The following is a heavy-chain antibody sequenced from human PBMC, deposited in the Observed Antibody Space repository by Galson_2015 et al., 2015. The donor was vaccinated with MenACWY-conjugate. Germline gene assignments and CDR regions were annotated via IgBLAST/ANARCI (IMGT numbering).Heavy chain of an antibody. CDR1: GGSVSSRSYY. Sequence: VTLSLTCTVSGGSVSSRSYYWGWIRQPPGEGLEWIGRIYYSGSTNYNPSLKSRVTISVDTSKNRFSLTLSSVTAADTAVYYCARHHYGSGSYYYDVIDYWGQGTLVTVSS. CDR2: IYYSGST. CDR3: ARHHYGSGSYYYDVIDY. J-gene: IGHJ4*02. V-gene: IGHV4-39*01. D-gene: IGHD3-10*01.